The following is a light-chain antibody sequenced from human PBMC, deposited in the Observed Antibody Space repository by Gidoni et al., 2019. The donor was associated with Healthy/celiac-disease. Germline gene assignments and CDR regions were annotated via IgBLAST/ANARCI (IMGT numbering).Light chain of an antibody. CDR3: QQYNNWPSWT. V-gene: IGKV3-15*01. J-gene: IGKJ1*01. CDR1: QSVSSN. CDR2: VAS. Sequence: IVMTQSPATLYVSPGERATLSCRASQSVSSNFAWYQQKPGQAPRLLIYVASTRATGIPARFSGSGSGTEFTLTISSLQSEDFAVYYCQQYNNWPSWTFGQGTKVEIK.